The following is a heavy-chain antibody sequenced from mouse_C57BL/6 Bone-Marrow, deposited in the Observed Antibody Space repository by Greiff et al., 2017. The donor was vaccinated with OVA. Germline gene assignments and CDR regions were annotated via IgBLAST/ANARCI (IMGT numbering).Heavy chain of an antibody. V-gene: IGHV5-9-1*02. CDR2: ISSGGDYI. CDR1: GFTFSSYA. J-gene: IGHJ4*01. D-gene: IGHD1-1*01. Sequence: EVNVVESGEGLVKPGGSLKLSCAASGFTFSSYAMYWVRQTPAKRLEWVAYISSGGDYIYYADNVKGRFTIPRDNASNTLYLQMSSLKSEDTAMYYCTRGAFYYYGSSDAMDYWGQGTSVTVSS. CDR3: TRGAFYYYGSSDAMDY.